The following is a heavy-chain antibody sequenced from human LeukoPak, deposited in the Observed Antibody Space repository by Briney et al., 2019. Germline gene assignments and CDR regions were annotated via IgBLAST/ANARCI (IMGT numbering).Heavy chain of an antibody. CDR2: IYYSGST. J-gene: IGHJ6*02. CDR1: GGSISSSSYY. Sequence: PSETLSLTCTVSGGSISSSSYYWGWIRQPPGKGLEWNGSIYYSGSTYYNPSLKSRVTILIDTSKNYFSLKLSSVTAADTAVYYCARFPPGMPTSYGMDVWGQGTTVTVSS. V-gene: IGHV4-39*02. D-gene: IGHD5-24*01. CDR3: ARFPPGMPTSYGMDV.